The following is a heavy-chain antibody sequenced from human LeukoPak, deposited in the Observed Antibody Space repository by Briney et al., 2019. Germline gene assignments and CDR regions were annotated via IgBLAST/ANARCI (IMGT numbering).Heavy chain of an antibody. D-gene: IGHD3-10*01. CDR3: ARGPRGSGSSDY. CDR1: GGTFTSYD. J-gene: IGHJ4*02. V-gene: IGHV1-8*01. Sequence: ASVKVSCKASGGTFTSYDINWVRQATGQGLEWMGWMNPNSGNTGYAQKFQGRVTMTRNTSISTAYMELSSLRSEDTAVYYCARGPRGSGSSDYWGQGTLVTVSS. CDR2: MNPNSGNT.